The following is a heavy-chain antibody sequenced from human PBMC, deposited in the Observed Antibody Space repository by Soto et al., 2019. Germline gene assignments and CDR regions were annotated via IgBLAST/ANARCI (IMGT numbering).Heavy chain of an antibody. D-gene: IGHD1-1*01. CDR1: GYRFTNYG. CDR3: ARDRRPLGTYYYYYGMDV. CDR2: ISAFNGNS. V-gene: IGHV1-18*01. J-gene: IGHJ6*02. Sequence: ASVKPSCKACGYRFTNYGISWVQQAPGQGLEWMGWISAFNGNSNYGQNLQGRVTMTTDTSTSTAYMELRSLRSDDTAVYYCARDRRPLGTYYYYYGMDVWGQGTTVTVSS.